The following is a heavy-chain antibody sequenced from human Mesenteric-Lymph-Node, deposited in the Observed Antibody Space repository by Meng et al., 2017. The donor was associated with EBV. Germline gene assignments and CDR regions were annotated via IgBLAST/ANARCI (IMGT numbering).Heavy chain of an antibody. CDR1: GFSFSTSGVG. D-gene: IGHD2-15*01. V-gene: IGHV2-5*02. J-gene: IGHJ5*02. CDR3: AHSGVVAQFDP. CDR2: IYWDDAR. Sequence: QVTLEESGPTLVKPTESLTLTCTFSGFSFSTSGVGVGWIRQRPGKALEWLALIYWDDARRYSPSLKSMLTITKDTSKNQVVLTRTNMDPVDTATYYCAHSGVVAQFDPWGQGTLVTVSS.